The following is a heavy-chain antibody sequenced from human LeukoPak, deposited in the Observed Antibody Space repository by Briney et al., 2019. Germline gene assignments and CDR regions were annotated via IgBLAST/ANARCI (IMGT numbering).Heavy chain of an antibody. J-gene: IGHJ4*02. D-gene: IGHD5-24*01. V-gene: IGHV1-69*13. CDR2: IIPIFGTA. CDR3: ARDARGRRWLQSFDY. Sequence: GASVKVSCTASGGTFSSYAISWVRQAPGQGLEWMGGIIPIFGTANYAQKFQGRVTITPDESTSTAYMELSSPRSEDTAVYYCARDARGRRWLQSFDYWGQGTLVTVSS. CDR1: GGTFSSYA.